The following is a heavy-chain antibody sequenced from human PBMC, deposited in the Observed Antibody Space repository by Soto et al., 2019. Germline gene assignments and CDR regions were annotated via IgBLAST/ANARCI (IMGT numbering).Heavy chain of an antibody. J-gene: IGHJ6*03. CDR3: ARGDSSGGRFYYMDV. CDR2: INHSGST. D-gene: IGHD6-19*01. Sequence: SETLSLTCAVYGGSFSGYYWSWIRQPPGKGLEWIGEINHSGSTNYNPSLKSRVTISVDTSKNQFSLKLSSVTAADTAVYYCARGDSSGGRFYYMDVWGKGTTVTVS. CDR1: GGSFSGYY. V-gene: IGHV4-34*01.